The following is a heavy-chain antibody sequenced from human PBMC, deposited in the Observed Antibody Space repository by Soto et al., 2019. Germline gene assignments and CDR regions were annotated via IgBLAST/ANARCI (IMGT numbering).Heavy chain of an antibody. J-gene: IGHJ3*02. CDR1: GFTFSSYA. D-gene: IGHD2-21*01. Sequence: GGSLRLSCAASGFTFSSYAMHWVRQAPGKGLEYVSAISSNGGSTYYANSVKGRFTISRDNSKNTLYLQMGSLRAEDMAVYFCASPSLRRGHYYAFDIWGQGTMVTVSS. CDR2: ISSNGGST. CDR3: ASPSLRRGHYYAFDI. V-gene: IGHV3-64*01.